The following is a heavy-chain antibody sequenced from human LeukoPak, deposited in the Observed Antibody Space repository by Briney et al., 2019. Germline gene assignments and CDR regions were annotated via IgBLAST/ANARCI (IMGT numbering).Heavy chain of an antibody. J-gene: IGHJ4*02. CDR2: ISHTGGST. CDR1: GLTFSNYA. V-gene: IGHV3-23*01. CDR3: AKDLGFWYNWNDAPSHSPNY. D-gene: IGHD1-1*01. Sequence: TGGSLRLSCAASGLTFSNYAMSWVRQAPGKGLEWISAISHTGGSTYYADSVKGRFTISRDNSKNTLYLQMNSLRAEDTAVYYCAKDLGFWYNWNDAPSHSPNYWGQGTLVTVSS.